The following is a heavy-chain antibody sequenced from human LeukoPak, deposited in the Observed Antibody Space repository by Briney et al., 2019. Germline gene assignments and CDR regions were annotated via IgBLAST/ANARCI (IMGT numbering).Heavy chain of an antibody. Sequence: QAGGSLRLSCAASGFTFSSYEMNWVRQAPGKGLEWVSYISSSGSTIYYADSVKGRFTISRDNAKNSLYLQMNSLRAEDTAVYYCARDQGGSGWYLDNWFDPWGQGTLVTVSS. J-gene: IGHJ5*02. D-gene: IGHD6-19*01. CDR3: ARDQGGSGWYLDNWFDP. V-gene: IGHV3-48*03. CDR1: GFTFSSYE. CDR2: ISSSGSTI.